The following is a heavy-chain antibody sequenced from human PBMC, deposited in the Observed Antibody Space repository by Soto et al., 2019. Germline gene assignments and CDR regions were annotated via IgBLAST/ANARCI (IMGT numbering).Heavy chain of an antibody. Sequence: LSLTCTVSGGSISSSIYYWGWIRQPPGKGLEWIGSIYYSGSTYYNPSLKSRVTISVDTSKNQFSLKLSSVTAADTAVYYCARSIVIAYYYYGMDVWGQGTTVTVSS. D-gene: IGHD3-16*02. CDR1: GGSISSSIYY. J-gene: IGHJ6*02. V-gene: IGHV4-39*01. CDR3: ARSIVIAYYYYGMDV. CDR2: IYYSGST.